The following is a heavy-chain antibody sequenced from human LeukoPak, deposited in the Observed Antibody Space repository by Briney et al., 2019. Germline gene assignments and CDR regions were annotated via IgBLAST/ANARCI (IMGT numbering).Heavy chain of an antibody. V-gene: IGHV3-23*01. Sequence: QSGGSLRLSCAASGFTFSSYAMSWVRQAPGKGLEWVSAITGDGDTTYYADSVRGRFTISRDNSKNMLYLQVSTLRAEDTAVYYCAKRGAGGKLFDYWGQGTLVTVSS. CDR1: GFTFSSYA. CDR2: ITGDGDTT. J-gene: IGHJ4*02. CDR3: AKRGAGGKLFDY. D-gene: IGHD6-13*01.